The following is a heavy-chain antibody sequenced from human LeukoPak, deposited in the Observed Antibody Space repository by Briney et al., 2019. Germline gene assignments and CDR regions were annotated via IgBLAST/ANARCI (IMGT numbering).Heavy chain of an antibody. D-gene: IGHD4-17*01. Sequence: TGGSLRLSCAASGFSFSTYAMSWVRQAPGKGLEWVSAISGSGGSTYYADSVKGRFTTSRDNSKNTVYLQMNSLRTEDTAVYYCATGTTVTTPGDHWGQGTLVTVSS. V-gene: IGHV3-23*01. CDR2: ISGSGGST. J-gene: IGHJ4*02. CDR1: GFSFSTYA. CDR3: ATGTTVTTPGDH.